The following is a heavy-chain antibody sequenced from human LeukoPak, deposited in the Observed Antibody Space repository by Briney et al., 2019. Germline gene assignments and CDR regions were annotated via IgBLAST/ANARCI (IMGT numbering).Heavy chain of an antibody. Sequence: SSETLSLTCTVSGGSISTYYWNWIRQPPGKGLEWIGYIYYSGSTNYNPSLKSRVTISVDTSKNQFSLKLSSVTAADTAVYYCARDGYSGNDGLWGQGTLVTVSS. V-gene: IGHV4-59*01. CDR2: IYYSGST. J-gene: IGHJ4*02. CDR1: GGSISTYY. D-gene: IGHD5-12*01. CDR3: ARDGYSGNDGL.